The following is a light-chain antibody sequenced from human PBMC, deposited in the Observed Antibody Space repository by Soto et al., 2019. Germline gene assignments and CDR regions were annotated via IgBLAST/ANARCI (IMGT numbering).Light chain of an antibody. V-gene: IGLV4-69*01. Sequence: QPVLTQSPSASASLGASVKLTCTLSSGHSSYAIGWHQQQPEKGPRYLMKVNSDGSHSKGDGIPDRFSGSSSGAERYLTISSLPSEDEADYYCQTWGTGILVFGGGTKVTVL. J-gene: IGLJ2*01. CDR2: VNSDGSH. CDR1: SGHSSYA. CDR3: QTWGTGILV.